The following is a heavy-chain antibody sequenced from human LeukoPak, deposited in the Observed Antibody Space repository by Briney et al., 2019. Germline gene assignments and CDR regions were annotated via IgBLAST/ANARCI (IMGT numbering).Heavy chain of an antibody. V-gene: IGHV1-24*01. J-gene: IGHJ4*02. Sequence: ASVKVSCKVSGYTLTELFMHWVRQAPGKGLEWMGGFDPEDGETIYAQKFQGRVTMTEDTSTDTAYMELSSLRSEDTAVYYCATVYSGSFQSFDYWGQGTLVTVSS. CDR3: ATVYSGSFQSFDY. D-gene: IGHD3-10*01. CDR2: FDPEDGET. CDR1: GYTLTELF.